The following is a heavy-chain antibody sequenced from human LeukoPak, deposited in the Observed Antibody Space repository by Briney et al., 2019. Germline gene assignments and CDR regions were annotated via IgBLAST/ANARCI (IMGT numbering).Heavy chain of an antibody. CDR2: ISSSSSYI. V-gene: IGHV3-21*04. CDR3: AKELADGSGSYC. Sequence: GGSLRLSCAASGFTFSSYSMNWVRQAPGKGLEWVSSISSSSSYIYYADSVKGRFTISRDNSKNTLYLQMNSLRAEDTAVYYCAKELADGSGSYCWGQGTLVTVSS. CDR1: GFTFSSYS. D-gene: IGHD3-10*01. J-gene: IGHJ4*02.